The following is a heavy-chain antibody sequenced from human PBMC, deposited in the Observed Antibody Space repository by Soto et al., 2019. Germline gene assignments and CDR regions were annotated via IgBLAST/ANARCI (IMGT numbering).Heavy chain of an antibody. CDR1: GGTFSSYA. CDR3: AREGRNYGGSYRPYFDY. D-gene: IGHD2-15*01. CDR2: IIPIFGTA. Sequence: QVQLVQSGAEVKKPGSSVKVSCKASGGTFSSYAISWVRQAPGQGLEWMGGIIPIFGTANYAQKFQGRVTITADESTSTAYMELSSLRSEDTAVYYCAREGRNYGGSYRPYFDYWGKGTLVTVSS. V-gene: IGHV1-69*01. J-gene: IGHJ4*02.